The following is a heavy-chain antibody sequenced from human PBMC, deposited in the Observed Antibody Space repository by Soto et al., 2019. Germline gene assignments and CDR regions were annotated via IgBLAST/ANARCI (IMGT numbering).Heavy chain of an antibody. CDR3: ASDYGVY. J-gene: IGHJ4*02. Sequence: EVQLVESGGGLVQPGGSLRLSCAAPGFTFGSNWIIWVGQAPGKGLEWVANINQDGSEKYYVDSVKGRFTISRDNAKNSLFLQMNSLRAEDTAVYYCASDYGVYWGQGTLVTVSS. V-gene: IGHV3-7*01. D-gene: IGHD4-17*01. CDR1: GFTFGSNW. CDR2: INQDGSEK.